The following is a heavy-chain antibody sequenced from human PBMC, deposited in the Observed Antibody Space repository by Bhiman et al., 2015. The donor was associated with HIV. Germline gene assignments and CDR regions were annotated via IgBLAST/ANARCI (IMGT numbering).Heavy chain of an antibody. CDR1: GFTFDNFA. J-gene: IGHJ6*02. V-gene: IGHV3-9*01. CDR2: ISWNSAKI. D-gene: IGHD2-8*01. CDR3: VKWGGQCSNGQCRYGLDV. Sequence: EVQLVEIGGGSVQPGRSLRLGCEASGFTFDNFAMHWVRQAPGKGPEWVAGISWNSAKIEYADSVEGRFTISRDNAKNALHLQMNSLRPEDTALYYCVKWGGQCSNGQCRYGLDVWGQGTTVTVSS.